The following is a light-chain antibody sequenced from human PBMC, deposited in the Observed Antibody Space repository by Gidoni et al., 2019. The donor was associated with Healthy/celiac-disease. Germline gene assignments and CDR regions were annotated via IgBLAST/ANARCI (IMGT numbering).Light chain of an antibody. J-gene: IGKJ1*01. Sequence: DIQMPQSPSTLSASVGDRVTITCRASQSISSWLAWYQQKPGKAPKLLIYDASSLESGVPSRFSGSGSGTEFTLTISSLQPDDFATYYCQQYNSYSPFGQGTKVEIK. CDR1: QSISSW. CDR3: QQYNSYSP. V-gene: IGKV1-5*01. CDR2: DAS.